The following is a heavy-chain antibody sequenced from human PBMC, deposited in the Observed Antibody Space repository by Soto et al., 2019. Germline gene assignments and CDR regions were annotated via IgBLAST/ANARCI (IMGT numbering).Heavy chain of an antibody. CDR1: GDSIRSDDSF. CDR3: SRQVRGPIPHYGWLSPVTS. Sequence: QVRLLESGPEMVKPSGTLSLTCTVSGDSIRSDDSFWGWIRRPPGQGLEWVGTISHKGDTFYNPLLYCALTMSRYGPNNQFSRGLSSVTAADAGVYFCSRQVRGPIPHYGWLSPVTSWGQGTQVTVSS. J-gene: IGHJ5*02. CDR2: ISHKGDT. V-gene: IGHV4-39*01. D-gene: IGHD3-10*01.